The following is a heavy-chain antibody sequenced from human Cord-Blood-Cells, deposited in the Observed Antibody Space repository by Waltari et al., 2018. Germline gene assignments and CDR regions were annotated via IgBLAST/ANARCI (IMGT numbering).Heavy chain of an antibody. CDR1: GFTVRSNY. Sequence: EVQLVVTGGGLIQPGGSLRLSCAAPGFTVRSNYMSWVRQAPGKGLEWVSVIYSGGSTYYADSVKGRFTISRDNSKNTLYLQMNSLRAEDTAVYYCARVVTGFFDYWGQGTLVTVSS. CDR3: ARVVTGFFDY. J-gene: IGHJ4*02. D-gene: IGHD2-21*02. CDR2: IYSGGST. V-gene: IGHV3-53*02.